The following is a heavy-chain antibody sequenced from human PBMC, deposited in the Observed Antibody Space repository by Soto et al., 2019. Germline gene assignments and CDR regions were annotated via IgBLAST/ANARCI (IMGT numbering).Heavy chain of an antibody. CDR2: IYPGDSDT. CDR3: ARQDGDYPYGMDV. D-gene: IGHD4-17*01. J-gene: IGHJ6*02. V-gene: IGHV5-51*01. Sequence: WESLTISCTCSGYSFTRYWIGWVRQMPGKGLEWMGIIYPGDSDTRYSPSFQGQVTISADKSISTAYLQWSSLKASDTAMYYCARQDGDYPYGMDVWGQGTTVTVSS. CDR1: GYSFTRYW.